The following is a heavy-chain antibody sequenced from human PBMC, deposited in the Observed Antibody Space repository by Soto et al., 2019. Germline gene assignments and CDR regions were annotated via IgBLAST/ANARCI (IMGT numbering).Heavy chain of an antibody. CDR1: GFTFSDYW. CDR2: INGDGSSA. D-gene: IGHD2-8*01. Sequence: QPGGSLRLSCAVSGFTFSDYWMHWVRQAPGKGLVWVARINGDGSSANYAASVKDRFTISRDNAENTVYLQMNSLRAEDTAVYFCARRDRNGGYCDSWGQGVLVTVSS. J-gene: IGHJ4*02. V-gene: IGHV3-74*01. CDR3: ARRDRNGGYCDS.